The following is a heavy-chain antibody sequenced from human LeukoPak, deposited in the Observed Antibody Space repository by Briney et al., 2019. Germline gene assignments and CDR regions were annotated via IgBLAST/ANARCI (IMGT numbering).Heavy chain of an antibody. V-gene: IGHV3-73*01. CDR1: GFTFSGSA. D-gene: IGHD3-10*01. J-gene: IGHJ6*04. CDR2: IRSKANSYAT. CDR3: TRRAWGGYYGMDV. Sequence: GGSLKLSCAASGFTFSGSAMHWVRQASGKGLEWVARIRSKANSYATAYAASVKGRFTISRDDSKNTAYLQMNSLKTEDTAVYYCTRRAWGGYYGMDVWGKGTTVTVSS.